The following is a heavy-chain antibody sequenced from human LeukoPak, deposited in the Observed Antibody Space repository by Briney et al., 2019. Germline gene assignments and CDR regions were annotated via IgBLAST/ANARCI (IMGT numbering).Heavy chain of an antibody. CDR3: AVVPAAIEGKYYFDY. J-gene: IGHJ4*02. CDR1: GYTFTGYY. D-gene: IGHD2-2*01. V-gene: IGHV1-2*02. Sequence: ASVTVSCKASGYTFTGYYMHWVRQAPGQGLEWMGWINPNSGGTNYAQKFQGRVTMTRDTSISTAYMELSRLRSDDTAVYYCAVVPAAIEGKYYFDYWGQGTLVTVSS. CDR2: INPNSGGT.